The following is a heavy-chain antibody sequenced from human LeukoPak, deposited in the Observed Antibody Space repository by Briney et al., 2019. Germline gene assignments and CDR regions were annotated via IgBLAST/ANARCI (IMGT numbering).Heavy chain of an antibody. V-gene: IGHV3-23*01. J-gene: IGHJ3*02. D-gene: IGHD2-2*01. Sequence: PGGSLRLSCAASGFTFSNYMMSWVRQAPGKGLDWVSTISGGGDSTYYADSVKGRFTISRDNSKNTLYVQMNSLRAADTAVYYCALGLRYCSSTSCYPYAFDIWGQGTMVTVSS. CDR1: GFTFSNYM. CDR3: ALGLRYCSSTSCYPYAFDI. CDR2: ISGGGDST.